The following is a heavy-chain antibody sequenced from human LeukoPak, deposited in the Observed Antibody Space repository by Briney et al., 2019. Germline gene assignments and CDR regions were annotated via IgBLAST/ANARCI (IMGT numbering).Heavy chain of an antibody. CDR3: ARAPYSSGWYDY. Sequence: PGGSLRLSCAASGFTFSAYGMNWVRQAPGKGLEWVSYISGSSDTIYYTDSVKGRFTISRDNAKNSLYLQMNSLRAEDTAVYYCARAPYSSGWYDYWGQGTLVTVSS. CDR1: GFTFSAYG. V-gene: IGHV3-48*04. D-gene: IGHD6-19*01. J-gene: IGHJ4*02. CDR2: ISGSSDTI.